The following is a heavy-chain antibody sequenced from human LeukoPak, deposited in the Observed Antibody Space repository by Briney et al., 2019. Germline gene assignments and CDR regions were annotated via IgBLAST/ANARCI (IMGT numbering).Heavy chain of an antibody. Sequence: GGSLRLSCAASGFTFSSYATHWVRQAPGKGLEYVSGISSNGDSTYANSVKGRFTISRDNSKNTLYLQMGSLRAEDMAVYYCARDAVWFGESNPLDYWGQGTLVTVSS. V-gene: IGHV3-64*01. J-gene: IGHJ4*02. CDR2: ISSNGDST. CDR3: ARDAVWFGESNPLDY. D-gene: IGHD3-10*01. CDR1: GFTFSSYA.